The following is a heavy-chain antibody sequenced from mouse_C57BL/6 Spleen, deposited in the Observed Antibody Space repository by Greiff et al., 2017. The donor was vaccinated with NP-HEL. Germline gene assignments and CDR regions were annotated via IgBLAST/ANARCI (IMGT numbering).Heavy chain of an antibody. V-gene: IGHV1-82*01. CDR2: IYPGDGDT. D-gene: IGHD3-2*02. J-gene: IGHJ2*01. Sequence: VKLMESGPELVKPGASVKISCKASGYAFSSSWMNWVKQRPGKGLEWIGRIYPGDGDTNYNGKFKGKATLTADKSSSTAYMQLSSLTSEDSAVYFCAGSGYVYWGQGTTLTVSS. CDR1: GYAFSSSW. CDR3: AGSGYVY.